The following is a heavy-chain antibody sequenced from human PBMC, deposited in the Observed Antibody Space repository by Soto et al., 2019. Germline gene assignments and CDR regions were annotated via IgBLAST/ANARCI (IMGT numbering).Heavy chain of an antibody. D-gene: IGHD1-26*01. J-gene: IGHJ5*02. CDR2: ISAGGDTK. CDR1: GFTFRSSD. V-gene: IGHV3-23*01. CDR3: ASRSARSGSLKLPYWFDP. Sequence: EVQVLESGGGLVQPGGSLRLSCVASGFTFRSSDMSWVRQAPGKGLEWVASISAGGDTKYNAASVKGRFTISRDNSTNTVYLQMNPLGVEDTAIYYCASRSARSGSLKLPYWFDPWGQGALVTVSS.